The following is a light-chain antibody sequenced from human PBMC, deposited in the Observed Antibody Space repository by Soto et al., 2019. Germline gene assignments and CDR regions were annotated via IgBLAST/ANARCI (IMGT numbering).Light chain of an antibody. J-gene: IGKJ5*01. CDR2: AAS. CDR1: QSISRD. Sequence: DIQMTQSPSSLSASVGDRVTITCRASQSISRDLNWYQQKPGKAPKLLIYAASSLQSGVPSRFSGSESGTDFTLTISSLQPEDFATYYCQQSYSTPITFGQGTRLEIK. V-gene: IGKV1-39*01. CDR3: QQSYSTPIT.